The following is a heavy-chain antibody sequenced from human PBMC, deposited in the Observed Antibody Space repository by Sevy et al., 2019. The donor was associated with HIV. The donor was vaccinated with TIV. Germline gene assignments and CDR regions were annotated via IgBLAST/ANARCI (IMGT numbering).Heavy chain of an antibody. J-gene: IGHJ3*02. CDR3: ARVGCTISSCPLHDAFDI. D-gene: IGHD2-2*01. CDR1: GFSFSSYS. Sequence: GGSLRLSCAASGFSFSSYSMNWVRQAPGKGLEWVSSISGVSNYIYYADSVKGRFTISRDNAKNSPYLQMSRLGVGDTAVYYCARVGCTISSCPLHDAFDIWGQGTVVTVSS. CDR2: ISGVSNYI. V-gene: IGHV3-21*01.